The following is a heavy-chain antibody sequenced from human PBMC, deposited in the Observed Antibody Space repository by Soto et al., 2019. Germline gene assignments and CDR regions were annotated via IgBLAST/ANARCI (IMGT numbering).Heavy chain of an antibody. CDR2: IHHSGST. V-gene: IGHV4-31*03. CDR1: GGSTSSGGYY. D-gene: IGHD2-2*01. Sequence: QVQLQESGPGLVKPSQTLSLTCSVSGGSTSSGGYYWSWIRQHPGKGLEWIAHIHHSGSTNYNPSLRSRVTISVDTSNNHFSLKLSSVTAADTAVYYCARAVLVEPGVMAHWNYGMDVWGQGTTVTVS. CDR3: ARAVLVEPGVMAHWNYGMDV. J-gene: IGHJ6*02.